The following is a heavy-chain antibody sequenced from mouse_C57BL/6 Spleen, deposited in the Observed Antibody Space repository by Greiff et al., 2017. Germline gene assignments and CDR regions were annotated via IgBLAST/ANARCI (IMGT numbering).Heavy chain of an antibody. CDR1: GYTFTSYW. CDR3: ARWDGGSYYYAMDY. Sequence: VQLQQPGAELVMPGASVKLSCKASGYTFTSYWMHWVKQRPGQGLEWIGEIDPSDSYTNYNQKFKGKSTLTVDKSSSTAYMQLSSLTSADSAVYYCARWDGGSYYYAMDYWGQGTSVTVSS. D-gene: IGHD1-1*02. J-gene: IGHJ4*01. CDR2: IDPSDSYT. V-gene: IGHV1-69*01.